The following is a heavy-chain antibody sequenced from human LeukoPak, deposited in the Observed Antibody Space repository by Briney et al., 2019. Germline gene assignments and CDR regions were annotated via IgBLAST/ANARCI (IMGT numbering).Heavy chain of an antibody. D-gene: IGHD3-22*01. V-gene: IGHV4-30-4*01. J-gene: IGHJ3*02. Sequence: SESLSLTCTVSGGSISSGDYYWSWIRQPPGKGLEWIGYIYYSGSTYYNPSLKSRVTISVDTSKTQFSLKLSSVTAADTAVYYCARIPLEVVVITPDDAFDIWGQETMVTVSS. CDR3: ARIPLEVVVITPDDAFDI. CDR2: IYYSGST. CDR1: GGSISSGDYY.